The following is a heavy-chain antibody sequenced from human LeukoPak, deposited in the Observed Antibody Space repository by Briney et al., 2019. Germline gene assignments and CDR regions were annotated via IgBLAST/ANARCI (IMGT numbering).Heavy chain of an antibody. CDR1: GYSFTSYW. Sequence: RGESLKISCKGSGYSFTSYWIAWVRQMPGKGLERMGIIYPGDSDTRYSSSFQGQVTISADKSIAYLQWGSLKASDTAMYYCARRGYSGYDSPLGYWGQGTLVTVSS. V-gene: IGHV5-51*01. CDR3: ARRGYSGYDSPLGY. J-gene: IGHJ4*02. CDR2: IYPGDSDT. D-gene: IGHD5-12*01.